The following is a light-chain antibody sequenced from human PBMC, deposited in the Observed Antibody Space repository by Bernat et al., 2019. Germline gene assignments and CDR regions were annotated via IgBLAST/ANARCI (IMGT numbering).Light chain of an antibody. CDR1: SSNIGSDT. CDR3: ASGDSTLKSYV. Sequence: QSVLTQPPSVSATPGQRVTISCSGSSSNIGSDTVNWYHQVPGTAPKLLIYSTNRRPSGVPDRFSGSKSGTSASLAISGLQSEDDGDYYCASGDSTLKSYVFGPGTKIAVL. V-gene: IGLV1-44*01. CDR2: STN. J-gene: IGLJ1*01.